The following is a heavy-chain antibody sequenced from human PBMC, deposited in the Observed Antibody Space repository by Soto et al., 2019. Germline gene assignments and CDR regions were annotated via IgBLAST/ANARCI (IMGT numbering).Heavy chain of an antibody. CDR3: AKDLSSSWHYFDY. CDR2: ISGSGGSA. Sequence: PXGSLRLSCAASGFTFSTYAMSWVRQAPGKGLEWVSIISGSGGSAQYADSVKGRFTISRDSSKNTLYLQMNGLRAEDTAVYYCAKDLSSSWHYFDYWGQGTLVTVSS. CDR1: GFTFSTYA. V-gene: IGHV3-23*01. J-gene: IGHJ4*02. D-gene: IGHD6-13*01.